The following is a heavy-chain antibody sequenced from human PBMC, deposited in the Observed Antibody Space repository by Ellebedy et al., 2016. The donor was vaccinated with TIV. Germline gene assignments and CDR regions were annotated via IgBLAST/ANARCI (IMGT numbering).Heavy chain of an antibody. J-gene: IGHJ4*02. V-gene: IGHV1-18*04. CDR2: ISAYNGNT. Sequence: ASVKVSCKASGYTFTSYGISWVRQAPGQGLEWMGWISAYNGNTNYAQKLQGRVTMTRDTSTSTVYMELSSLRSEDTAVYYCARGIAAAGTIGRWGQGTLVTVSS. D-gene: IGHD6-13*01. CDR1: GYTFTSYG. CDR3: ARGIAAAGTIGR.